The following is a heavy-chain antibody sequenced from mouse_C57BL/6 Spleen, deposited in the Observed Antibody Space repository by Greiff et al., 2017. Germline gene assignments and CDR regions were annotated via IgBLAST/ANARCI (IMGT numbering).Heavy chain of an antibody. Sequence: VQLQQSGAELVRPGASVKLSCTASGFNIKDYYMNWVKQRPEQGLEWIGRIDPGDGDTEYAPKFKGKATMTADTSSNTASLQLSSLTSEDTAVSYCTTFPYSNYAYYLDYWGQGTTLTVSS. D-gene: IGHD2-5*01. J-gene: IGHJ2*01. V-gene: IGHV14-1*01. CDR1: GFNIKDYY. CDR2: IDPGDGDT. CDR3: TTFPYSNYAYYLDY.